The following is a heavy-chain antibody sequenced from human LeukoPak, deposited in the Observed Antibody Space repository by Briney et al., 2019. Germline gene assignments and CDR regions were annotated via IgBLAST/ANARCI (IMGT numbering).Heavy chain of an antibody. Sequence: PGGSLRLSCAASGFNFHSYALTWVRQAPGKGLEWVAFLRYDGSNKYYADSVKGRFTISRDNSKNTLYLQMNSLRAEDTAVYYCAKGAIFEDYWGQGTLVTVSS. CDR1: GFNFHSYA. V-gene: IGHV3-30*02. CDR2: LRYDGSNK. CDR3: AKGAIFEDY. J-gene: IGHJ4*02. D-gene: IGHD3-3*01.